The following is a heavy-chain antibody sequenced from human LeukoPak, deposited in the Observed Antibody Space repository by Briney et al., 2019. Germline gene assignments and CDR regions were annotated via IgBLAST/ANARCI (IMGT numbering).Heavy chain of an antibody. V-gene: IGHV1-2*02. CDR1: GYTFTGYY. D-gene: IGHD2-2*01. CDR2: INPKSGGT. Sequence: EASVKVSCKASGYTFTGYYMHWVRQAPGQGLEWMGWINPKSGGTNYAQKFQGRVTMTRDTSISTAYMELSRLRSDDTAVYYCAREVCSSTSCYAGGTVYGMDVWGQGTTVTVSS. J-gene: IGHJ6*02. CDR3: AREVCSSTSCYAGGTVYGMDV.